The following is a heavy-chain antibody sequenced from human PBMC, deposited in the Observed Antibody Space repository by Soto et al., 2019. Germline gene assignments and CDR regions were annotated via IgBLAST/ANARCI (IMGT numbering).Heavy chain of an antibody. Sequence: EVQLLESGGGLIQPGGSLRLSCAASGFTFSNYAMCRVRQAPGKGLEWVSAMSGSGGTTYYADSVKGRLTVFRDNSKNTLYLQKNTLRAEDTAVYYCAKGRSPPVSLVPYYVFWGGVDSWGQGTLVTVSS. V-gene: IGHV3-23*01. D-gene: IGHD3-3*01. CDR2: MSGSGGTT. CDR3: AKGRSPPVSLVPYYVFWGGVDS. CDR1: GFTFSNYA. J-gene: IGHJ5*01.